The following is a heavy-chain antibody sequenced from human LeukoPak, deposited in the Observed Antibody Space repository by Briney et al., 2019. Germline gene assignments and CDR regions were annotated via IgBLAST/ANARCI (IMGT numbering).Heavy chain of an antibody. CDR3: ARHEASYFYYYMDV. CDR2: VYYGETT. Sequence: ASETLSLTCTVSGGFISSTTYYWAWIRQPPGMGLEWIGSVYYGETTYYNPSLESRVTISVDTSKNQFSLRLNSVTAADTAVYYCARHEASYFYYYMDVWGAGTTVIVSS. CDR1: GGFISSTTYY. V-gene: IGHV4-39*01. J-gene: IGHJ6*03.